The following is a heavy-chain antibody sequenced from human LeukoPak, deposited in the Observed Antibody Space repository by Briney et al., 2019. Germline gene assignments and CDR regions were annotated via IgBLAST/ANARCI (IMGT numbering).Heavy chain of an antibody. CDR2: MNPNSGNT. V-gene: IGHV1-8*01. J-gene: IGHJ6*03. CDR1: GYTFTSYD. D-gene: IGHD3-10*01. CDR3: ARARFGELLYYYYYYMDV. Sequence: ASVKVSCKASGYTFTSYDSNWVRQATGQGLEWMGWMNPNSGNTGYAQKFQGRVTMTRNTSISTAYMELSSLRSEDTAVYYCARARFGELLYYYYYYMDVWGKGTTVTVSS.